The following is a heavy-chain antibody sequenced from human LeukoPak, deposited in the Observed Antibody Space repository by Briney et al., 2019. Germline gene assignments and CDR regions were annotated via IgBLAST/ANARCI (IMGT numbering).Heavy chain of an antibody. V-gene: IGHV1-69*13. Sequence: SVKVSCKASGGTFSSYAISWVRQAPGQGLEWMGGIIPIFGTANYAQKFQGRVTITADESTSTVYMELSSLRSEDTAVYYCARNRKTTRRGGSYYYDSNGYYYFDYWGQGTLVTVSS. CDR3: ARNRKTTRRGGSYYYDSNGYYYFDY. J-gene: IGHJ4*02. CDR1: GGTFSSYA. CDR2: IIPIFGTA. D-gene: IGHD3-22*01.